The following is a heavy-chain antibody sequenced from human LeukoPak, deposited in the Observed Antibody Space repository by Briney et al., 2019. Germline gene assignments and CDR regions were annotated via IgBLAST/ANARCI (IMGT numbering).Heavy chain of an antibody. D-gene: IGHD3-10*01. Sequence: SETLSLTCTVSGGSISSSSYYWGWIRQPPGKGLEWIGSIYYSGSTYYTPSLKSRVTISVDTSKNQFSLKLSSVTAADTAVYYCARQPPDFYGSGSYYNPGPIDYWGQGTLVTVPS. CDR2: IYYSGST. CDR3: ARQPPDFYGSGSYYNPGPIDY. J-gene: IGHJ4*02. V-gene: IGHV4-39*01. CDR1: GGSISSSSYY.